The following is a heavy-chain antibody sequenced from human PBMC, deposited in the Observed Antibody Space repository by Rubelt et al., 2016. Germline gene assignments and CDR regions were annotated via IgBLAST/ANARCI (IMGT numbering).Heavy chain of an antibody. CDR1: GYTFTSYA. D-gene: IGHD1-26*01. Sequence: QVQLVQSGSELKKPGASVKVSCKASGYTFTSYAMNWVRQAPGQGLEWVGWMNPNNGDTGYTQKFQGRVTMTRTSSINPAYLELTSLTAEDTAVYYCTRVPRERSLKDYWGQGTLVTVSS. CDR2: MNPNNGDT. CDR3: TRVPRERSLKDY. J-gene: IGHJ4*02. V-gene: IGHV1-8*02.